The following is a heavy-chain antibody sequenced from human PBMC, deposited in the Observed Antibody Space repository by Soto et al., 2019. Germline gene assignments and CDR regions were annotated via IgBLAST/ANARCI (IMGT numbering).Heavy chain of an antibody. CDR3: ARVIVGYEVGASHRDYYYYYGMDV. V-gene: IGHV1-69*13. D-gene: IGHD1-26*01. Sequence: SVKVSCKASGGTFSSYAISWVRQAPGQGLEWMGGIIPIFGTANYAQKFQGRVTITADESTSTAYMELSSLRSEDTAVYYCARVIVGYEVGASHRDYYYYYGMDVWGQGTTVTVSS. CDR2: IIPIFGTA. CDR1: GGTFSSYA. J-gene: IGHJ6*02.